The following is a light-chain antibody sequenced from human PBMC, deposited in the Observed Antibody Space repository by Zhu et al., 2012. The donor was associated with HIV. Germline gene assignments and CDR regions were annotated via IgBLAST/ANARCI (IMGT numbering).Light chain of an antibody. CDR2: DAS. CDR3: QQRNNWPPS. J-gene: IGKJ5*01. Sequence: EIVLTQSPGTLSLSPGERATLSCRASQSISSSYLAWYQQNPGQAPRLLIYDASNRATGIPGRFSGSGSGTDFTLTISSLEPDDFALYYCQQRNNWPPSFGQGTRLEIK. CDR1: QSISSSY. V-gene: IGKV3D-20*02.